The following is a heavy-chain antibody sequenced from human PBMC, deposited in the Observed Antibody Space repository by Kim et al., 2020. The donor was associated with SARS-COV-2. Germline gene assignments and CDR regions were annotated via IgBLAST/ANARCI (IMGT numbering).Heavy chain of an antibody. CDR1: GFTFSDSY. J-gene: IGHJ4*02. D-gene: IGHD1-26*01. CDR3: ARGMRGLFDY. CDR2: ISSGDTFT. Sequence: GGSLRLSCAASGFTFSDSYISWIRQAPGRGLEWISYISSGDTFTHYTDCVKGRFTVSRDNTKNSLFLQMNSLRTEDTAVYYCARGMRGLFDYWGQGILVTVSS. V-gene: IGHV3-11*05.